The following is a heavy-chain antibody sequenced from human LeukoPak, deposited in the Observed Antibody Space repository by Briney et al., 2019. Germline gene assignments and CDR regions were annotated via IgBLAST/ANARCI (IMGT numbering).Heavy chain of an antibody. V-gene: IGHV1-18*01. CDR3: ARCHGDYGEYYYGMDV. Sequence: ASVKVSCKASGNTYTNYGISWVRQAPGRGLEWIGWISSYNGDTNYAQKLQGRVTMTTDTSTSTAYMELRSLRSDDTAVYYCARCHGDYGEYYYGMDVWGQGTTVTVSS. J-gene: IGHJ6*02. CDR1: GNTYTNYG. CDR2: ISSYNGDT. D-gene: IGHD4-17*01.